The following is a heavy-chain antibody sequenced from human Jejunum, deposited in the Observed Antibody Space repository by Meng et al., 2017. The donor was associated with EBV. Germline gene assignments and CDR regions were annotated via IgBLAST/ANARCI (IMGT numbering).Heavy chain of an antibody. D-gene: IGHD1-7*01. V-gene: IGHV1-69-2*01. CDR2: VDPEDGET. CDR3: ATGHYNWKYPDY. Sequence: VQLLKSGAEVKKPGSTVKISCKVSGYMFTDYYIHWVQQAPGKGLEWMGLVDPEDGETMYAEKFQGRVTITADTSTDTAYMELSSLRSEDTAVYYCATGHYNWKYPDYWGHGTLVTVSS. J-gene: IGHJ4*01. CDR1: GYMFTDYY.